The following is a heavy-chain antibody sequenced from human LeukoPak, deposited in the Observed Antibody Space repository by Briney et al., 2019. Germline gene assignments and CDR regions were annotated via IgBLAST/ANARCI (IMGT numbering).Heavy chain of an antibody. CDR3: ARTAAAGAGSRYVY. CDR1: GYTFTSYW. CDR2: IYPGDSDT. J-gene: IGHJ4*02. V-gene: IGHV5-51*01. Sequence: GESLKISCKGSGYTFTSYWIGWVRQTPGKGLEWMGIIYPGDSDTRYSPSFQGQVTISADKSISTAYMQWSSLKASDTATYYCARTAAAGAGSRYVYWGQGTLVTVSS. D-gene: IGHD6-13*01.